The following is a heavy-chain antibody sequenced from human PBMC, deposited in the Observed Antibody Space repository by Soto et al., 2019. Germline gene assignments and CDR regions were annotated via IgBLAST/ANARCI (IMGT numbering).Heavy chain of an antibody. J-gene: IGHJ6*02. CDR1: GFTFSDYY. Sequence: GGSLRLSCAASGFTFSDYYMSWIRQAPGKGLEWVSYISSSGSTIYYADSVKGRFTISRDNAKNSLYLQMNSLRAEDTAVYYCARDFPRGSMITFGNPSRGMDVWGQGTTVTVSS. CDR2: ISSSGSTI. V-gene: IGHV3-11*01. CDR3: ARDFPRGSMITFGNPSRGMDV. D-gene: IGHD3-16*01.